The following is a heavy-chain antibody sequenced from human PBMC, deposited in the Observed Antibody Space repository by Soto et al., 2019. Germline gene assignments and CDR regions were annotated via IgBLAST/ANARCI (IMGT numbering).Heavy chain of an antibody. CDR3: AKDLGYYDILTGYSGNVFDY. CDR1: GFTFSSYA. V-gene: IGHV3-23*01. CDR2: ISGSGGST. J-gene: IGHJ4*02. Sequence: EVQLLESGGGLVQPGGSLRLSCAASGFTFSSYAMSWVRQAPGKGLEWVSAISGSGGSTYYADSVKGRFTISRDNSKNTLYLQMNSLRAEDTAVYFCAKDLGYYDILTGYSGNVFDYWGQGTLVTVSS. D-gene: IGHD3-9*01.